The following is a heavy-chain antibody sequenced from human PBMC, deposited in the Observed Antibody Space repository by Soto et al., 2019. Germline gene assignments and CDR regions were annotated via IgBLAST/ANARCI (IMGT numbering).Heavy chain of an antibody. J-gene: IGHJ1*01. V-gene: IGHV3-30*19. CDR2: TSYDGSDK. CDR3: ARWGTTGGLDV. D-gene: IGHD3-16*01. Sequence: QVHLVESGGGVVQPWTSLRVSCVGSGFTFRSYVIHWVRQAPGKGLEWVALTSYDGSDKYYDDSVRGRFTISRDNSRNTVDLQMDSLRLEDTALYYCARWGTTGGLDVWGQGTLVSVSS. CDR1: GFTFRSYV.